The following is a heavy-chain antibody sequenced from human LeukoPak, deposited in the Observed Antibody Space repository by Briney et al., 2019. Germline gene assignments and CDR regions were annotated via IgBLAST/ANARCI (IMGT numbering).Heavy chain of an antibody. CDR3: AKARRGVFGVVIIDY. Sequence: GGSLRLSCAASGFTFSSYAMSWVRQAPGKGLEWVLAISGSGGSTYYADSVKGRFTISRDNSKNTLYLQMNSLRAEDTAVYYCAKARRGVFGVVIIDYWGQGTLVTVSS. D-gene: IGHD3-3*01. CDR1: GFTFSSYA. J-gene: IGHJ4*02. V-gene: IGHV3-23*01. CDR2: ISGSGGST.